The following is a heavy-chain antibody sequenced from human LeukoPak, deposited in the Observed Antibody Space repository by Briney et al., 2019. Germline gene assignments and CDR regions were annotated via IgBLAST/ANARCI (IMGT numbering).Heavy chain of an antibody. CDR3: ARAAQDYYYGMDV. CDR1: GGSISSGGYY. CDR2: IYYSGST. Sequence: PSETLSLTCTVSGGSISSGGYYWSWIRQHPGKGLEWIGYIYYSGSTYYNPSLKSRVTIPVDTPKNQLSLKLSSVTAADTAVYYCARAAQDYYYGMDVWGQGTTVTVSS. J-gene: IGHJ6*02. V-gene: IGHV4-31*03.